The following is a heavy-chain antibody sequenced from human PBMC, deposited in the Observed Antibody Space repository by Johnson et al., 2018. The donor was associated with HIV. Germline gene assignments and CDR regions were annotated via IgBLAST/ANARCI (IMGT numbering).Heavy chain of an antibody. CDR3: ASEIYRPRPSSSWYVGAFDI. J-gene: IGHJ3*02. CDR2: ISYDGSNK. V-gene: IGHV3-30-3*01. CDR1: GFTFSSYA. D-gene: IGHD6-13*01. Sequence: QVQLVESGGGVVQPGRSLRLSCAASGFTFSSYAMHWVRQAPGKGLEWVAVISYDGSNKYYADSVKGRFTISRDTSKNTLYLQLNSLRAEDTAVYYCASEIYRPRPSSSWYVGAFDIWSQGTMVTVSS.